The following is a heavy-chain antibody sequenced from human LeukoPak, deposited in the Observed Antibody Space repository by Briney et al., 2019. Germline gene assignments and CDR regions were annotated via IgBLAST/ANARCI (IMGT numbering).Heavy chain of an antibody. CDR2: IYYSGST. J-gene: IGHJ4*02. V-gene: IGHV4-39*07. Sequence: PSETLSLTCTVSGGSISSSSYYWGWIRQPPGKGLEWIGSIYYSGSTYYNPSLKSRVTISVDTSKNQFSLKLSSVTAADTAVYYCARDNYYDSSGYYYEGYYFDYWGQGTLVTVSS. CDR1: GGSISSSSYY. CDR3: ARDNYYDSSGYYYEGYYFDY. D-gene: IGHD3-22*01.